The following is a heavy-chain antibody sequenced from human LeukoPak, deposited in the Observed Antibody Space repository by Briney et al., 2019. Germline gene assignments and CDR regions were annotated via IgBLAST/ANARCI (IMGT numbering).Heavy chain of an antibody. Sequence: PGGSLRLSCAASGFTFSDYYMSWIRQAPGKGLGWVSYISSSGSSTYYADSVKGRFTISRDNAKNSLYLQMNSLRADDTAVYYCARIRGVTGTDWFDPWGQGTLVTVSS. CDR1: GFTFSDYY. CDR2: ISSSGSST. D-gene: IGHD1-20*01. J-gene: IGHJ5*02. CDR3: ARIRGVTGTDWFDP. V-gene: IGHV3-11*01.